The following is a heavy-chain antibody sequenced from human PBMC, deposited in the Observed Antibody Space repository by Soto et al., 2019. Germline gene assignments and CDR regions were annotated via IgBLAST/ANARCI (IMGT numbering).Heavy chain of an antibody. V-gene: IGHV3-73*02. J-gene: IGHJ6*02. CDR3: MRDSYYYGMGV. CDR1: GFTFSGSA. Sequence: EVQLVESGGGLVQPGGSLKLSCAASGFTFSGSAMHWVRQASGKGLEWVGRIRSKANSYATAYAASVKGRFTISRDNSKNTAYLQMNSLKTEDTAVDYCMRDSYYYGMGVWGQGTTVTV. CDR2: IRSKANSYAT.